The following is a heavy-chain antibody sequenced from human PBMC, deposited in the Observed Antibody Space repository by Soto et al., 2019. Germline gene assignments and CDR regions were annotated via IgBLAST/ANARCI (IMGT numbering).Heavy chain of an antibody. Sequence: SETLSLTCTVSGGSISTDFWSWIGQPPGKGREWMGYIYYSGSSNHNPSLKSRVTISVDTSKNRFSLKLTSVTAADTAVYYCGRGEPDTNGRTFDYWGQGTPVTVYS. CDR1: GGSISTDF. CDR2: IYYSGSS. J-gene: IGHJ4*02. CDR3: GRGEPDTNGRTFDY. V-gene: IGHV4-59*01. D-gene: IGHD2-8*01.